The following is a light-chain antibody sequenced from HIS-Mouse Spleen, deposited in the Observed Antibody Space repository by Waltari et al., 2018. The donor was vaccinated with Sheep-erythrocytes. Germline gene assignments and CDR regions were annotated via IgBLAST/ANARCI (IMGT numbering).Light chain of an antibody. CDR3: QQRSNWYT. V-gene: IGKV3-11*01. CDR2: DAS. CDR1: QSVSSY. J-gene: IGKJ2*01. Sequence: EIVLTQSPATLSLSPGERATLYCRASQSVSSYLAWYQPKPGQAPRLLIYDASNRATGIPARFSGSGSGTDFTLTISSLEPEDFAVYYCQQRSNWYTFGQGTKLEIK.